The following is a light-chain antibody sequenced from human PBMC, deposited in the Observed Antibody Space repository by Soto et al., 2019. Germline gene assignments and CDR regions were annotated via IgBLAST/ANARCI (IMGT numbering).Light chain of an antibody. J-gene: IGKJ3*01. CDR1: QGISNY. CDR3: QKYSSVPV. Sequence: DTQMTQSPSSLSASVGDRVTITCRASQGISNYVAWYQQKPGKPPKLLIYAASTLQSGVPSRFSGSGSGTDFTLTINSLQPEDVATYSCQKYSSVPVFGPGTKVDIK. V-gene: IGKV1-27*01. CDR2: AAS.